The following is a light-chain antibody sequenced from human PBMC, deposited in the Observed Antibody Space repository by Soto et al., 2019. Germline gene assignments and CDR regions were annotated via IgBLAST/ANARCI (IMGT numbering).Light chain of an antibody. CDR1: SSDVGAYNY. CDR3: TSYVGNDIWV. CDR2: EVT. Sequence: QSVLTQPPSASGSPGQSVTISCTGTSSDVGAYNYVSWYQQYPGKAPKLMIYEVTKRPSGVPDRFSGSKSGNTASLTVSGLPAEDEADYYCTSYVGNDIWVFGGGTTLTVL. J-gene: IGLJ3*02. V-gene: IGLV2-8*01.